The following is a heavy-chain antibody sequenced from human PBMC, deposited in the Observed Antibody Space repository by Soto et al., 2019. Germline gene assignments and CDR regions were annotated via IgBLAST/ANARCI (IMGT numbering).Heavy chain of an antibody. CDR2: INHSGST. CDR1: GGSFSGYY. V-gene: IGHV4-34*01. D-gene: IGHD5-18*01. CDR3: ARVKGKQLWFPGWFDP. J-gene: IGHJ5*02. Sequence: SETLSLTCAVYGGSFSGYYWSWIRQPPGKGLEWIGEINHSGSTNYNPSLKSRVTISVDTSKNQFSLKPSSVTAADTAVYYCARVKGKQLWFPGWFDPWGQGTLVTVSS.